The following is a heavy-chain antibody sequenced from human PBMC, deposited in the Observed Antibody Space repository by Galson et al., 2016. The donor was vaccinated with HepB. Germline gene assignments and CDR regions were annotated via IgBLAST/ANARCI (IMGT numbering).Heavy chain of an antibody. CDR1: GYSFTNYW. V-gene: IGHV5-51*01. J-gene: IGHJ6*02. CDR2: ISPGDSTT. CDR3: ARHPNGMDV. Sequence: QSGAEVKKPGESLKISCKGSGYSFTNYWNGWVRQMPGKGLEWMGIISPGDSTTRYSPSFNGQVTISADKSISTAYLQWSSLKASDTAIYYFARHPNGMDVWGQGTTVTVSS.